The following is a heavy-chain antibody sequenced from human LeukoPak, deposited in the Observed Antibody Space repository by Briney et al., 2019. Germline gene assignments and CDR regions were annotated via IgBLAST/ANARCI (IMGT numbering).Heavy chain of an antibody. CDR2: IYYSGST. V-gene: IGHV4-59*01. CDR3: ARGSVVTFFDY. J-gene: IGHJ4*02. CDR1: GGSISSYY. D-gene: IGHD2-21*02. Sequence: SETLSLTCTVSGGSISSYYWSWIRQPPGKGLEWIGYIYYSGSTNYNPSLKSRVTISVDTSKNQFSPKLSSVTAADTAVYYCARGSVVTFFDYWGQGTLVTVSS.